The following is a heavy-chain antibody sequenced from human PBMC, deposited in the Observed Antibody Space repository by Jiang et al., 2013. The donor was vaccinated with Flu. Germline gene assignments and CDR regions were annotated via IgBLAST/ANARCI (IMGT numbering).Heavy chain of an antibody. D-gene: IGHD5-24*01. V-gene: IGHV1-24*01. CDR2: FDPEDYDT. Sequence: SGAEVKKPGASVKVSCKVSGDTLADLAMHWVRQAPGKGLEWMGGFDPEDYDTMYAQKFQGRVTMTEDTSADTAFMELSSLRSDDTAVYYCATPRGDVYNWRAFDVWGQGTVVTVSS. CDR3: ATPRGDVYNWRAFDV. J-gene: IGHJ3*01. CDR1: GDTLADLA.